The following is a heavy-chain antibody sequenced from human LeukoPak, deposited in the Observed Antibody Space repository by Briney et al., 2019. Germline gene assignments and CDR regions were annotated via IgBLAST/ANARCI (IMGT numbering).Heavy chain of an antibody. CDR2: IYYSGST. D-gene: IGHD5-24*01. CDR1: GGSISSGGYY. J-gene: IGHJ4*02. V-gene: IGHV4-31*03. Sequence: SETLSLTCTVSGGSISSGGYYWSWIRQHPGKGLEWIGYIYYSGSTYYNPSLKSRVTISVDTSKNQFSLKLSSVTAADTAVYYCARGQRWLQLWWGQGTLVTVSS. CDR3: ARGQRWLQLW.